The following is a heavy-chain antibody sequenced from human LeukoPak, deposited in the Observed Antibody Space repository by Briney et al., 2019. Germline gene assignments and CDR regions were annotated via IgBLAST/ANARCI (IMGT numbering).Heavy chain of an antibody. CDR2: ISSSSSYI. V-gene: IGHV3-21*01. CDR3: AREGNVVVTSDDAFDI. CDR1: GFTFSSYS. D-gene: IGHD2-21*02. Sequence: KSGGALRISCAASGFTFSSYSMNWVRQAPGKGLEGVSSISSSSSYIYYADSVKGRFTISRDNAKNSLYLQMNSLRAEDTAVYYCAREGNVVVTSDDAFDIWGQGTMVTVSS. J-gene: IGHJ3*02.